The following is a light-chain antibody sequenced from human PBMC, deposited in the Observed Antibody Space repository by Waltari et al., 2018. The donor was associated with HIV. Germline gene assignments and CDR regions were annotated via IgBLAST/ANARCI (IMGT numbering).Light chain of an antibody. CDR2: GTP. J-gene: IGKJ2*01. Sequence: DINMTQYPSSLSASVGDRVTITCRASESIISYLNWYHQSPRKAPTLPIFGTPPLQDVVPSRFSGSGSETEFALSIAGLQREDFGTYFCQQTFSPPRTFGPGT. V-gene: IGKV1-39*01. CDR1: ESIISY. CDR3: QQTFSPPRT.